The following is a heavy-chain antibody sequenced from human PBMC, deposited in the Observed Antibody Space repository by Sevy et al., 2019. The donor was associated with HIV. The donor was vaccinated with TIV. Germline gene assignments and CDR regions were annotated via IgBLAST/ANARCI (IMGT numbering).Heavy chain of an antibody. J-gene: IGHJ6*02. CDR3: ARDCSSSSCLWGMDV. CDR2: ISFSSNYI. D-gene: IGHD2-2*01. V-gene: IGHV3-21*04. CDR1: GFTFNSYT. Sequence: GGSLRLSCAASGFTFNSYTMNWVRQAPGKGLEWVSSISFSSNYIYYADSVKGRFTISRDNAQNSLYLQMNSLRAEDTAVYYCARDCSSSSCLWGMDVWGQGTTVTVSS.